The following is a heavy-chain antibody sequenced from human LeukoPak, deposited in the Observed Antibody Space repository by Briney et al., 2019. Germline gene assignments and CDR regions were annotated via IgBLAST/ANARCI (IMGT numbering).Heavy chain of an antibody. CDR3: ARGDILTGTDFDY. CDR1: GGTFSSYA. Sequence: SVKVSCKASGGTFSSYAISWVRQAPGQGLELMGRIIPIFGTANYAQKFQGRVTITTDESTSTAYMELSSLRSEDTAVYYCARGDILTGTDFDYWGQGTLVTVSS. V-gene: IGHV1-69*05. CDR2: IIPIFGTA. J-gene: IGHJ4*02. D-gene: IGHD3-9*01.